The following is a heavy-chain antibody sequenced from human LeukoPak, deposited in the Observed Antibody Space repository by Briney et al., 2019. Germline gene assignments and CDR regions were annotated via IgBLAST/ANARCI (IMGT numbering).Heavy chain of an antibody. D-gene: IGHD3-3*01. CDR3: AKGGQNYDFWRFDY. J-gene: IGHJ4*02. CDR2: ISGSGGST. V-gene: IGHV3-23*01. Sequence: GGSLRLSCAASGFTFSNYAMNWVRPAPGKGLEWVSSISGSGGSTYFAGSVKGRVTISRDNSKNTMYMQMNSLRVEDTAVYYCAKGGQNYDFWRFDYWGQGSLVTVSS. CDR1: GFTFSNYA.